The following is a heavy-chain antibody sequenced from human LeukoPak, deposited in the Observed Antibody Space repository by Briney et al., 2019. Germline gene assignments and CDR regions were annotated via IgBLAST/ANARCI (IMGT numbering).Heavy chain of an antibody. CDR2: IKSKTDGGTT. V-gene: IGHV3-15*01. D-gene: IGHD3-16*01. J-gene: IGHJ4*02. Sequence: GGSLRLSCAASGFTFNNAWMNWLRQAPGKGLEWVGRIKSKTDGGTTDYAAPVKGRFTISRDDSNNRLYLQMNSLKIEDTAVYYCATEVMYITPVADYWGQGTLVTVSS. CDR1: GFTFNNAW. CDR3: ATEVMYITPVADY.